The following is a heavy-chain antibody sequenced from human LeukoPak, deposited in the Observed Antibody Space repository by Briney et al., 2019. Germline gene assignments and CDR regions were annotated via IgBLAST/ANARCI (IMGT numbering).Heavy chain of an antibody. V-gene: IGHV3-23*01. CDR2: ISGSGGST. J-gene: IGHJ4*02. CDR3: ASRGTVVPAAIVPFDY. D-gene: IGHD2-2*01. Sequence: GGSLRLSCAASGFTFSSYAMSWVRQAPGKGLEWVSAISGSGGSTYYADSVKGRFTISRDNSKNTLYLQMNSLRAEDTAVYYCASRGTVVPAAIVPFDYWGQGTLVTVSS. CDR1: GFTFSSYA.